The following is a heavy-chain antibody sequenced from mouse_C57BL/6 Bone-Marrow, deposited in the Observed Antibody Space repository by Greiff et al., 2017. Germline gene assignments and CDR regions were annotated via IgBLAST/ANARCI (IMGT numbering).Heavy chain of an antibody. CDR1: GYTFTSYW. CDR2: IYPGNSDT. CDR3: TYDYDEVGPACAMDY. V-gene: IGHV1-5*01. J-gene: IGHJ4*01. Sequence: EVKLVESGTVLARPGASVKMSCKTSGYTFTSYWMHWVKQRPGQGLEWIGAIYPGNSDTSYNQKFKGKAKLTAVTSASTAYMELSSLTNEDSAVYYCTYDYDEVGPACAMDYWGQGTSVTVSS. D-gene: IGHD2-4*01.